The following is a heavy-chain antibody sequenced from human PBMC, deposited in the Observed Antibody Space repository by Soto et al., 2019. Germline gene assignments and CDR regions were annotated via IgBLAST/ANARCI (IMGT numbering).Heavy chain of an antibody. CDR3: ASSSGATTDY. V-gene: IGHV3-33*01. CDR1: GFTFSSYG. Sequence: QVQLVESGGGVVQPGRSLRLSCAASGFTFSSYGMHWVRQAPGKGLEWVAVIWYDGSNKYYADSVKGRFTISRDNSKNAPYLKMNSLRAEDPAVYYCASSSGATTDYWGQGTLVTVSS. J-gene: IGHJ4*02. D-gene: IGHD1-26*01. CDR2: IWYDGSNK.